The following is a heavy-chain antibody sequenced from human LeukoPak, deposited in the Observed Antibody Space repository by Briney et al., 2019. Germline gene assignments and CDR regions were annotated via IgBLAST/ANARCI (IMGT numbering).Heavy chain of an antibody. CDR3: ARDSYDFWSGYQPHLDY. Sequence: RGSLRLSCAASGFTFSSYGMHWVRQAPGKGLEWVAFIRYDGSNKYYADSVKGRFTISRDNSKNTLYLQMNSLRAEDTAVYYCARDSYDFWSGYQPHLDYWGQGTLVTVSS. D-gene: IGHD3-3*01. J-gene: IGHJ4*02. CDR2: IRYDGSNK. CDR1: GFTFSSYG. V-gene: IGHV3-30*02.